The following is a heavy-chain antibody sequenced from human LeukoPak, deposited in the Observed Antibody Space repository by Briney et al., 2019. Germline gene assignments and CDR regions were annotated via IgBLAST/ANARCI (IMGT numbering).Heavy chain of an antibody. J-gene: IGHJ4*02. CDR1: GRSISSYY. V-gene: IGHV4-59*01. Sequence: SQTLSLTCTVSGRSISSYYWSWIRQPPGKGLEWIGYIYYSGSTNNNHSLKSRVTISVDTTKNQFSLKLSSVTAADTAVYYCARVWGYDSSGYYYYFDYWGQGTLVTVSS. CDR2: IYYSGST. CDR3: ARVWGYDSSGYYYYFDY. D-gene: IGHD3-22*01.